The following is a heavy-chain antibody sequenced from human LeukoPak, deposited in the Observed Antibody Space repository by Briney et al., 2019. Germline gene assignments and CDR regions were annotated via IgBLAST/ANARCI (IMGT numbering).Heavy chain of an antibody. J-gene: IGHJ4*02. CDR1: RFTFTNYW. V-gene: IGHV3-7*01. CDR3: AKDWALLASGYYYGPFDY. Sequence: GGSLRLSCAASRFTFTNYWMSWVRQAPGKGLELVANIKQDRSEKYYVDSVKGRFTISRDNAKNSLYLQMNSLRAEDTAVYYCAKDWALLASGYYYGPFDYWGQGTLVTVSS. CDR2: IKQDRSEK. D-gene: IGHD3-22*01.